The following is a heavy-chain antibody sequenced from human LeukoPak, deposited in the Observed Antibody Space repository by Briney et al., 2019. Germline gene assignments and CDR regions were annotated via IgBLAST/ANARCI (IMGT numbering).Heavy chain of an antibody. CDR1: GGSINSYY. CDR3: ARDQIAAAGTVPIFDY. J-gene: IGHJ4*02. V-gene: IGHV4-4*07. Sequence: SETLSLTXTVSGGSINSYYWSWIRQPAGKGLEWIGRIYTSGSTNYNPSLKSRVTMSVDTSKNQFSLKLSSVTAADTAVYYCARDQIAAAGTVPIFDYWGQGTLVTVSS. D-gene: IGHD6-13*01. CDR2: IYTSGST.